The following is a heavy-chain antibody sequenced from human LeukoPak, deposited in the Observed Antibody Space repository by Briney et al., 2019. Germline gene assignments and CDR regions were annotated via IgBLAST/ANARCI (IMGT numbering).Heavy chain of an antibody. J-gene: IGHJ4*02. CDR2: IRSKAYGGTT. Sequence: GGSLRLSCTASGFTFGEYAMSWFRQAPGKGLEWIGFIRSKAYGGTTEYAAPVKGRFTISRDDSKSIAYLRMNSLRTEDTAVYYCTRDFSSIWYGTTDCWGQGTLVTVSS. CDR3: TRDFSSIWYGTTDC. D-gene: IGHD6-13*01. CDR1: GFTFGEYA. V-gene: IGHV3-49*03.